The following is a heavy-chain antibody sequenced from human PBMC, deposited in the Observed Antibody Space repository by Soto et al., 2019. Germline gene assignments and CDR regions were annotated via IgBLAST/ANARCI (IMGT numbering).Heavy chain of an antibody. CDR3: XXXXGXSPGVRFHFDY. V-gene: IGHV3-23*01. D-gene: IGHD7-27*01. J-gene: IGHJ4*02. CDR2: IDGSGQTT. Sequence: EVQMLESGGDLIQPGGSLRLSCAVSGFTFTNYAMSWVRHTSGKGLEWVSSIDGSGQTTYYAASVKGRFTISRDNSRNLLFLQMNSLRAXDXAXXXXXXXXGXSPGVRFHFDYWGQGSLVSVSS. CDR1: GFTFTNYA.